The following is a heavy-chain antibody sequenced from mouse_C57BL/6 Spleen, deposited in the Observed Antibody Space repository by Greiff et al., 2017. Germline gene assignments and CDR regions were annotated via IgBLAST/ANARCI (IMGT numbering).Heavy chain of an antibody. V-gene: IGHV5-9-1*02. CDR3: TRDRGYDYDAMDY. J-gene: IGHJ4*01. D-gene: IGHD2-14*01. CDR1: GFTFSSYA. Sequence: EVKLLESGDGLVKPGGSLKLSCAASGFTFSSYAMSWVRQTPEKRLEWVAYISSGGDYIYYADTVKGRFTISGDNARNTLYLQLSSLTSEDTAMYYWTRDRGYDYDAMDYWGQGTSVTVSS. CDR2: ISSGGDYI.